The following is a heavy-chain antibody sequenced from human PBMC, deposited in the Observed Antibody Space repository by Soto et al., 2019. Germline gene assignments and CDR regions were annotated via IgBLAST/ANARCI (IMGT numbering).Heavy chain of an antibody. Sequence: QVQLVESGGGVVQPGRSLRLSCAASGFTFSNYDMHWVREAAGKGLEWVAVIWYDGNIKYYADSVKGRFTISRDNSKNTLYLQMNSLKAQDTAVLYCARGVRQAAAFDLWGQVLIITVSS. V-gene: IGHV3-33*01. CDR1: GFTFSNYD. CDR2: IWYDGNIK. J-gene: IGHJ3*01. CDR3: ARGVRQAAAFDL.